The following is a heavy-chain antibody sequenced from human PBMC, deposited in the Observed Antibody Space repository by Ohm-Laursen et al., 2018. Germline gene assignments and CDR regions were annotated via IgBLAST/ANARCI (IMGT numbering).Heavy chain of an antibody. CDR2: ISDSGGDT. J-gene: IGHJ4*02. D-gene: IGHD3-22*01. CDR1: GFTFSNYG. V-gene: IGHV3-23*01. Sequence: SLRLSCTASGFTFSNYGMNWVRQAPGKGLEWVSSISDSGGDTYYADSVKGRFTISRDNSKNTLYLQMNSLRAEDTAVYYCARAQSYYYDSSGYYNFDYWGQGTLVTVSS. CDR3: ARAQSYYYDSSGYYNFDY.